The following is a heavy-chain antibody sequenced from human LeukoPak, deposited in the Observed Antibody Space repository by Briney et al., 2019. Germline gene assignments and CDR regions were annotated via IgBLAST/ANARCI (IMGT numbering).Heavy chain of an antibody. Sequence: GASVKVSCKASGYTFTAYYIHWVRQVPGQGLEWMGWINPASGKTKYPQNFQDRVTITRDTSAGTVYMELSSLKSEDTALYYCAREFIYGSGSYYPGYWGRGTLVTVSS. J-gene: IGHJ4*02. V-gene: IGHV1-3*01. D-gene: IGHD3-10*01. CDR2: INPASGKT. CDR3: AREFIYGSGSYYPGY. CDR1: GYTFTAYY.